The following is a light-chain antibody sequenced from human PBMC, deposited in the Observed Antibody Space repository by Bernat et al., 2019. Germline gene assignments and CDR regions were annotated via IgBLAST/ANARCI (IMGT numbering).Light chain of an antibody. V-gene: IGLV1-44*01. Sequence: QSILTQPPSASGTPGQRVTIYCSGGSTNIGSNTVNWYQQVPGTAPKLLIFSKNQRPSGVPDRFSGSKSGTSASLAISGLQPDDEADYYCGTWDDSLNVWLFGGGTKLTVL. CDR1: STNIGSNT. J-gene: IGLJ2*01. CDR3: GTWDDSLNVWL. CDR2: SKN.